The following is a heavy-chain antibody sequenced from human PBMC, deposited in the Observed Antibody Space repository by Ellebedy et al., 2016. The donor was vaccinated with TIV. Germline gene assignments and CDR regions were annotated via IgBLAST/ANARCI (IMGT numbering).Heavy chain of an antibody. J-gene: IGHJ5*02. Sequence: AASVKVSCKASGYTFSNYFVHWVRQAPGQGLEWMGIINPSSGSTTYAQKLQGRLTMTRDTSTSTVYMELSSLRSEDTAVYYCARGPSVNWFDPWGQGTLVTVSS. D-gene: IGHD2-8*01. V-gene: IGHV1-46*04. CDR2: INPSSGST. CDR3: ARGPSVNWFDP. CDR1: GYTFSNYF.